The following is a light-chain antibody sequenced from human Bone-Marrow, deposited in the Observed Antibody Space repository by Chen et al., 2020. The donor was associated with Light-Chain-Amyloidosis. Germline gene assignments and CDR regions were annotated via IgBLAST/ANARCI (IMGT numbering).Light chain of an antibody. Sequence: NFMLTQPHSVSESPGKTGIISCTRSSGSIATNYVQWYQQRPGSSPTTVIYEDDQRPSGVPDRCSGSFDRSTNSASLTISGLKTEDEADYFCQSYQGSGQGVFGGGTKLTVL. CDR3: QSYQGSGQGV. CDR2: EDD. V-gene: IGLV6-57*01. J-gene: IGLJ3*02. CDR1: SGSIATNY.